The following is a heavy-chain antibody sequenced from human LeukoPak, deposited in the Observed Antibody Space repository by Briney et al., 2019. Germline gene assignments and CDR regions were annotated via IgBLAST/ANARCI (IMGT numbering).Heavy chain of an antibody. D-gene: IGHD6-19*01. CDR1: GFTFSSYG. Sequence: GRSLRLSCAASGFTFSSYGMHWVRQAPGKGLEWVAVISYDGSNKYYADSVKGRFTISRDNAKNSLYLQMNSLRAEDTAVYYCAREGIAVEGFDYWGQGTLVTVSS. V-gene: IGHV3-30*03. CDR2: ISYDGSNK. J-gene: IGHJ4*02. CDR3: AREGIAVEGFDY.